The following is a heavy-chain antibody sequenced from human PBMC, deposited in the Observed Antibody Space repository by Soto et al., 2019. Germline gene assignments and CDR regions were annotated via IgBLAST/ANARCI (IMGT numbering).Heavy chain of an antibody. CDR3: ARDPSFWSGYFYYYYYYMDV. D-gene: IGHD3-3*01. Sequence: GGSLRLSCAASGFTFSSYWMSWVRQAPGKGLEWVANIKQDGSEKYYVDSVKGRFTISRDNAKNSLYLQMNSLRAEDTAVYYCARDPSFWSGYFYYYYYYMDVWGKGTTVTVSS. J-gene: IGHJ6*03. V-gene: IGHV3-7*01. CDR2: IKQDGSEK. CDR1: GFTFSSYW.